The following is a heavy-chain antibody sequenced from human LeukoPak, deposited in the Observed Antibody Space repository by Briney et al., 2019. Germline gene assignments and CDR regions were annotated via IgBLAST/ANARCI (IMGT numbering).Heavy chain of an antibody. D-gene: IGHD3-10*01. Sequence: SETLSLTCAVYGGSFSGYYWSWIRQPPGKGLEWIGEINHSGSTNYNPSLKSRVTISVDTSKNQFSLKLSSVTAADTAVYYCARVDQLWFGCFDPWGQGTLVTVSS. CDR3: ARVDQLWFGCFDP. J-gene: IGHJ5*02. CDR2: INHSGST. V-gene: IGHV4-34*01. CDR1: GGSFSGYY.